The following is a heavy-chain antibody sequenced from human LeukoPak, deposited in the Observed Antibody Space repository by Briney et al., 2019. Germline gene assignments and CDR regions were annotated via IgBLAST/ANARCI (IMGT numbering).Heavy chain of an antibody. Sequence: ASVKVSCKASGYTFTSYGISCVRQAPGQGLEWMGWISAYNGNTNYAQKLQGRVTMTTDTSTSTAYMELRSLRSDDATVYHCARDCSGGSCYSNFDYWGQGTLVTVSS. V-gene: IGHV1-18*04. CDR2: ISAYNGNT. J-gene: IGHJ4*02. CDR3: ARDCSGGSCYSNFDY. CDR1: GYTFTSYG. D-gene: IGHD2-15*01.